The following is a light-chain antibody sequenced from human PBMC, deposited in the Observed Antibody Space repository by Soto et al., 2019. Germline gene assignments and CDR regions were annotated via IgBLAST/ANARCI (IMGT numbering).Light chain of an antibody. Sequence: QSVVTQPPSVSGAPGQRVTISCTGSNSNIGAGHAAQWYQQPPGTTPKLLIYDNNRRPSGVPVRFSGSRSGTSASLAITGLQAEDEADCYCQSYDNDLSVVFGGGTKLTVL. CDR2: DNN. V-gene: IGLV1-40*01. J-gene: IGLJ2*01. CDR3: QSYDNDLSVV. CDR1: NSNIGAGHA.